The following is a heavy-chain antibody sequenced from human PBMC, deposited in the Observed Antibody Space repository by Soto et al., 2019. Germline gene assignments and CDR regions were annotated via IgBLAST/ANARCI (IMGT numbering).Heavy chain of an antibody. CDR1: GFTFDDYA. CDR2: ISWNSGSI. J-gene: IGHJ3*02. CDR3: AKDILDEVLRFLDGSLAFDI. V-gene: IGHV3-9*01. Sequence: GGSLRLSCAASGFTFDDYAMHWVRQAPGKGLEWVSGISWNSGSIGYADSVKGRFTISRDNAKNSLYLQMNSLGAEDTALYYFAKDILDEVLRFLDGSLAFDIWGQGTMVTVSS. D-gene: IGHD3-3*01.